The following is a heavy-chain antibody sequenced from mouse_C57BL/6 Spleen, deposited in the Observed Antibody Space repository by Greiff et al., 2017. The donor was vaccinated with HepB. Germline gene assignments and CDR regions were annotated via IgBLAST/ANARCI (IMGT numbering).Heavy chain of an antibody. V-gene: IGHV5-6*01. D-gene: IGHD1-1*01. CDR1: GFTFSSYG. CDR3: ARNYGSSWYFDV. J-gene: IGHJ1*03. Sequence: EVKLMDSGGDLVKPGGSLKLSCAASGFTFSSYGMSWVRQTPDKRLEWVATISSGGSYTYYPDSVKGRFTISRDNAKNTLYLQMSSLKSEDTAMYYCARNYGSSWYFDVWGTGTTVTVSS. CDR2: ISSGGSYT.